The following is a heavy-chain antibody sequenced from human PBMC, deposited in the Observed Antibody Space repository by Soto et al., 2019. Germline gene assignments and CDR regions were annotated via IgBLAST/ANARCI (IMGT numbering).Heavy chain of an antibody. CDR3: ARDLRTTYYYDSSGYPKAFDY. D-gene: IGHD3-22*01. J-gene: IGHJ4*02. Sequence: ASVKVSCKASGYTFTRYGISWVRQAPGQGLEWMGWISAYNGNTNYAQKLQGRVTMTTDTSTSTAYMEPRSLRSDDTAVYYCARDLRTTYYYDSSGYPKAFDYWGQGTLVTVS. CDR2: ISAYNGNT. CDR1: GYTFTRYG. V-gene: IGHV1-18*04.